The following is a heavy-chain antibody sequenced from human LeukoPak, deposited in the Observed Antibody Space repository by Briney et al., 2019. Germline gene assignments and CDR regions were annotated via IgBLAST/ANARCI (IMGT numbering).Heavy chain of an antibody. V-gene: IGHV4-34*01. CDR1: GGYLNGYY. J-gene: IGHJ6*03. D-gene: IGHD5/OR15-5a*01. CDR2: MSHSGST. Sequence: SETLSLTCAVYGGYLNGYYWSWVRQPPGKGLEWIGEMSHSGSTTYNPSLKNRVTISIDTSKNQFSLRLRSVTAADTAVYCARRSYHLVYGFYYYYMDVWGKGTPVTVSS. CDR3: ARRSYHLVYGFYYYYMDV.